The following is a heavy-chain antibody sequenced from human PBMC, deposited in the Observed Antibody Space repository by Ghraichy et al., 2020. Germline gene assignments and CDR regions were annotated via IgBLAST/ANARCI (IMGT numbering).Heavy chain of an antibody. CDR2: INHSGST. V-gene: IGHV4-34*01. CDR1: GGSFSGYY. Sequence: SQTLSLTCAVYGGSFSGYYWSWIRQPPGKGLEWIGEINHSGSTNYNPSLKSRVTISVDTSKNQFSLKLSSVTAADTAVYYCARGRRDGYNPRYYYYGMDVWGQGTTVTVSS. D-gene: IGHD5-24*01. CDR3: ARGRRDGYNPRYYYYGMDV. J-gene: IGHJ6*02.